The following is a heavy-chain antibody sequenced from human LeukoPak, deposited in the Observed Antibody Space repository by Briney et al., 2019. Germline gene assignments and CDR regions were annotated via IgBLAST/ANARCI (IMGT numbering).Heavy chain of an antibody. CDR1: GGSISSCSYY. V-gene: IGHV4-30-2*01. J-gene: IGHJ4*02. Sequence: SETLSLTCTVSGGSISSCSYYWRWIPQPPGKGLVWFGYIYRSGSTYYNPALKSRVTISVDRYKNQFSLKQSPVTAADPVVYCCTGEACSSYYIAYGGQRTLLTVSS. CDR3: TGEACSSYYIAY. D-gene: IGHD6-13*01. CDR2: IYRSGST.